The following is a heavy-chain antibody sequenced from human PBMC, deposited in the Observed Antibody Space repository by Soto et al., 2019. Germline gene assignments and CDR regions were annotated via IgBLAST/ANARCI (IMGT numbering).Heavy chain of an antibody. CDR2: IYHSGST. CDR1: GGSISSGGYS. V-gene: IGHV4-30-2*01. D-gene: IGHD6-6*01. Sequence: QLQLQESGSGLVKPSQTLSLSCAVSGGSISSGGYSWSWIRQPPGKGLEWIGYIYHSGSTYYNPSLKRRVTISVDRSKNQFSLKLISVTAADTAVYYCASAMNEGAALGFDYWGHGTLVTVSS. CDR3: ASAMNEGAALGFDY. J-gene: IGHJ4*01.